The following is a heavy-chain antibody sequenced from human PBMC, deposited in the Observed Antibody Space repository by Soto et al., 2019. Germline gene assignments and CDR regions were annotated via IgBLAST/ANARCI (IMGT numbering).Heavy chain of an antibody. Sequence: EVQLVESGGGLVKPGGSLRLSCEASGFTFSSYSMNWARQAPGKGLEWVSSISSSSSYIYYADSVKGRFTISRDNAKNSLYLQMNSLRAEDTAVYYCASILRNDAFDIWGQGTMVTVSS. CDR2: ISSSSSYI. J-gene: IGHJ3*02. D-gene: IGHD2-21*01. CDR1: GFTFSSYS. CDR3: ASILRNDAFDI. V-gene: IGHV3-21*01.